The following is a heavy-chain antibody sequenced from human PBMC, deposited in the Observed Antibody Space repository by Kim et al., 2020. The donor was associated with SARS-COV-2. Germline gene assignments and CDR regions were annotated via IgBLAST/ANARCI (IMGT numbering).Heavy chain of an antibody. CDR2: ISSSGSTI. CDR1: GFTFSSYE. J-gene: IGHJ3*02. V-gene: IGHV3-48*03. D-gene: IGHD3-22*01. CDR3: ARVDYYDSSGYPLGAFDI. Sequence: LSLTCAASGFTFSSYEMNWVRQAPGKGLEWVSYISSSGSTIYYADSVKGRFTISRDNAKNSLYLQMNSLRAEDTAVYYCARVDYYDSSGYPLGAFDIWGQGTMVTVSS.